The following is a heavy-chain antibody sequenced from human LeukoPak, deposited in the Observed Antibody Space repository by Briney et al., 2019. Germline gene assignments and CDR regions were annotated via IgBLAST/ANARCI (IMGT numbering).Heavy chain of an antibody. V-gene: IGHV3-66*01. CDR3: AFRRKRYGSGSYIYYYGMDV. Sequence: GGSLRLSCAASGFTFSSYWMSWVRQAPGKGLEWVSVIYSGGSTYYADSVKGRFTISRDNSKNTLYLQMNSLRAEDTAVYYCAFRRKRYGSGSYIYYYGMDVWGQGTTVTVSS. D-gene: IGHD3-10*01. CDR1: GFTFSSYW. CDR2: IYSGGST. J-gene: IGHJ6*02.